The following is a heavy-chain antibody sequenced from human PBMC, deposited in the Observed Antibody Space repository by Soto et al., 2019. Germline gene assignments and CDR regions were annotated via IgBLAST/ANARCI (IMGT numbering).Heavy chain of an antibody. Sequence: QVQLVESGGGVVQPGRSLRLSCAASGFSFSISPMHWVRQAPGKXPEWVALISYDGTNKFYADSVKGRFTISRDNSKSTLYLQVDSLRPEDAAVXYCAXXXXTXXXXXXXXXYFDSWGQGTLVTVSS. CDR2: ISYDGTNK. J-gene: IGHJ4*02. CDR3: AXXXXTXXXXXXXXXYFDS. V-gene: IGHV3-30-3*01. CDR1: GFSFSISP.